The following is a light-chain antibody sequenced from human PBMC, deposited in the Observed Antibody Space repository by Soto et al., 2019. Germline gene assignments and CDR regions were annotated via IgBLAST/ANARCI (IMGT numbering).Light chain of an antibody. V-gene: IGLV2-23*01. J-gene: IGLJ1*01. CDR2: EGS. Sequence: QSVLTQPASVSGSPGQSITISCTGTTSDIGSYNLVSWYQLHPGKAPKLMIYEGSKWPSGVSNRFSGSKSGNTASLTISGLQAEDEADYYCSSYAGSSTYVFGTGTKLTVL. CDR1: TSDIGSYNL. CDR3: SSYAGSSTYV.